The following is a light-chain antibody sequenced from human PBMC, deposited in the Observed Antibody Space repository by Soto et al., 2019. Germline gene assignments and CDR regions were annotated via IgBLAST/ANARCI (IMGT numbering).Light chain of an antibody. V-gene: IGKV3-20*01. J-gene: IGKJ1*01. CDR1: QSVSSSY. CDR2: GAS. CDR3: QQYGSSPWT. Sequence: EIVLTQSPGTLSLSPGERATLSCRAIQSVSSSYLAWYQQKPGQAPRPLIYGASSRAIGIPDRFSGSGSGTDFTLTICRLEPEDFAVYYCQQYGSSPWTFGQGTKVDIK.